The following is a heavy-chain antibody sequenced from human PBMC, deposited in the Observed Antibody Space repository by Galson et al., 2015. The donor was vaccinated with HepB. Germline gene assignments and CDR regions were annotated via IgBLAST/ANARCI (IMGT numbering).Heavy chain of an antibody. CDR3: AQSKAAIMWYFDY. J-gene: IGHJ4*02. Sequence: SLRLSCAASGFTFRTYAMNWVRQTPGKGLEWVADISGSGGNRYYADSMKGRFTISRDNSKDTLFLQIDSLRVEDTAVYYCAQSKAAIMWYFDYWGQGALVTVSS. CDR1: GFTFRTYA. D-gene: IGHD2-2*01. V-gene: IGHV3-23*01. CDR2: ISGSGGNR.